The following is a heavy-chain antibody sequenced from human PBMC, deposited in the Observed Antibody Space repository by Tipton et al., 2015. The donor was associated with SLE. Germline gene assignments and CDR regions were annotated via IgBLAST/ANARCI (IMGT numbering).Heavy chain of an antibody. CDR2: IYYSGST. J-gene: IGHJ3*02. D-gene: IGHD6-13*01. V-gene: IGHV4-39*01. CDR1: GGSISSSSYY. Sequence: TLSLTCTVSGGSISSSSYYWGWIRQPPGKGLEWIGSIYYSGSTYYNPSLKSRVTISVDTSKNQFSLKLSSVTAADTAVYYCARGLGYSSSWYLDAFDIWGQGTMVTASS. CDR3: ARGLGYSSSWYLDAFDI.